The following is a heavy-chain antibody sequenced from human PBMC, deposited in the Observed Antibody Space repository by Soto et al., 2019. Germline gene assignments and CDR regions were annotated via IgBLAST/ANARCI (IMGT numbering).Heavy chain of an antibody. CDR3: ARSHYDYVWGSYRSPVPDAFDI. V-gene: IGHV1-69*01. D-gene: IGHD3-16*02. CDR2: IIPIFGTA. Sequence: QVQLVQSGAEVKKPGSSVKVSCKASGGTFSSYAISWVRQALGQGLEWMGGIIPIFGTANYAQKFQGRVTITADESTSTAYMELSSLRSEDTAVYYCARSHYDYVWGSYRSPVPDAFDIWGQGTMVTVSS. CDR1: GGTFSSYA. J-gene: IGHJ3*02.